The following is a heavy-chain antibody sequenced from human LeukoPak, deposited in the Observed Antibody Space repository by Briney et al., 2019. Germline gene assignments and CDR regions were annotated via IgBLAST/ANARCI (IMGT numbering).Heavy chain of an antibody. D-gene: IGHD2/OR15-2a*01. CDR2: INPNSGDT. J-gene: IGHJ4*02. V-gene: IGHV1-2*02. Sequence: ASVKVSCKASGYTFTGYYMHWVRQAPGQGLEWMGWINPNSGDTNYAQKFQGRVTMTRDTSISTAYMELSRLRSDDSAVYYCARGDCNSGRCYFDYWGQGTLVTVSS. CDR3: ARGDCNSGRCYFDY. CDR1: GYTFTGYY.